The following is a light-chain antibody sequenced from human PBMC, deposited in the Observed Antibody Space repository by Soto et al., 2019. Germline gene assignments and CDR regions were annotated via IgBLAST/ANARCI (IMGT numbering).Light chain of an antibody. Sequence: DIQMTQFPSSLSASVGDRVTITCRASQGIRNDLAWYQQKPGKAPKRLIYAASSLKSGVPSRFRGSGSGKEFTLANSSLQPEDFATFYCLPHSTYPLTFGQGTKVEIK. CDR3: LPHSTYPLT. V-gene: IGKV1-17*01. J-gene: IGKJ1*01. CDR2: AAS. CDR1: QGIRND.